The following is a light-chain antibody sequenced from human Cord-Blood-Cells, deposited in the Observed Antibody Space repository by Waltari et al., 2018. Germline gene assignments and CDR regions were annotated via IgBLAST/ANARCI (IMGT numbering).Light chain of an antibody. CDR3: QQSYSTPFT. J-gene: IGKJ3*01. CDR1: QSISSY. CDR2: AAS. Sequence: DIQMTQSPSSLSASVGDRVTITFRASQSISSYLNWYQQKPGKAPKLLIYAASSLQSGVPSRFSGSGSGTDFTLTISSLKPEDFATYYCQQSYSTPFTFGPGTKVDI. V-gene: IGKV1-39*01.